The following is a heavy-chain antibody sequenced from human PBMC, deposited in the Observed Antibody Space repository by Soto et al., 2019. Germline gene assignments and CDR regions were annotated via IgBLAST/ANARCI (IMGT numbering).Heavy chain of an antibody. Sequence: GASVKVSCKASGYTFTSYAMHWVRQAPGQRLEWMGWINAGNGNTKYSQKFQGRVTITRDTSASTAYMELSSLRSEDTAVYYCARDWQSAEQLVSSFDYWGQGTLVTVSS. CDR1: GYTFTSYA. CDR3: ARDWQSAEQLVSSFDY. D-gene: IGHD6-6*01. J-gene: IGHJ4*02. V-gene: IGHV1-3*01. CDR2: INAGNGNT.